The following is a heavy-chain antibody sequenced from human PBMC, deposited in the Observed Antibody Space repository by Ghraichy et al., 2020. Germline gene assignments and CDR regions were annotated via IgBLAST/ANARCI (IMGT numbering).Heavy chain of an antibody. D-gene: IGHD2-15*01. Sequence: GGSLRLSCETSGFMFSSSGMHWVRQAPGKGLEWVAFTRYDESNNYYVDSVKGRFTVSRDNSRNTLYLQMNNLRTDDTAVYYCARDGGTVVTPLFTPSKYFYGMDVWGQGTTVTVSS. CDR1: GFMFSSSG. J-gene: IGHJ6*02. CDR3: ARDGGTVVTPLFTPSKYFYGMDV. V-gene: IGHV3-30*02. CDR2: TRYDESNN.